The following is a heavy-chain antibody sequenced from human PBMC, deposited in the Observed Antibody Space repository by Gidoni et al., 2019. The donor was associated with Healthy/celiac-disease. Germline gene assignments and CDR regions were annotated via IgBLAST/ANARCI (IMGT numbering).Heavy chain of an antibody. D-gene: IGHD6-19*01. CDR3: ARWGYSSGWYLIDY. Sequence: QVQLVESGGGLVKPGGSLRPSCAASGSTSRDYYMSWLRQAPGKGLEWVSYISSSSSYTNYADSVKGRFTISRDNAKNSLYRQMNSLRAEDTAVYYCARWGYSSGWYLIDYWGQGTLVTVSS. J-gene: IGHJ4*02. V-gene: IGHV3-11*06. CDR1: GSTSRDYY. CDR2: ISSSSSYT.